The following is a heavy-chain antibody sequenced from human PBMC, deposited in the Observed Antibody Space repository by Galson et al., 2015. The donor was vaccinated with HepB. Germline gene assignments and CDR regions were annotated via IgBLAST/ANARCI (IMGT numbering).Heavy chain of an antibody. J-gene: IGHJ4*02. CDR3: AKDQGLGGTFDY. CDR2: ISYDGSNK. V-gene: IGHV3-30*18. D-gene: IGHD3-16*01. Sequence: LRLSCAASGFTFSSYGMHWVRQAPGKGLEWVAVISYDGSNKYYADSVKGRFTISRDNSKNTLYLQMNSLRAEDTAVYYCAKDQGLGGTFDYWGQGTLVTVSS. CDR1: GFTFSSYG.